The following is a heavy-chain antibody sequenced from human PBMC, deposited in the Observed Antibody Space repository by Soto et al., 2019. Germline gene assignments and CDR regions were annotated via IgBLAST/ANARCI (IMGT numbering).Heavy chain of an antibody. D-gene: IGHD2-15*01. J-gene: IGHJ5*02. CDR2: MNPNSGNT. CDR1: VYSFTIYD. CDR3: ARGRGKNPPHIVVVVAARFDP. V-gene: IGHV1-8*01. Sequence: GASVKVSCKASVYSFTIYDINWVRQANGQGLEWMGWMNPNSGNTGYAQKFQGRVTMTRNTSISTAYMELSSLRSEDTAVYYCARGRGKNPPHIVVVVAARFDPWGQGTLVTVSS.